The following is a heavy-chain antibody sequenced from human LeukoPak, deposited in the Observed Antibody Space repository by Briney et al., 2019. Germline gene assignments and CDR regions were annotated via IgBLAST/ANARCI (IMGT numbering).Heavy chain of an antibody. Sequence: PSETLSLTCTVSGGSLSSGYWGWMRQSPGRGLEWIGSIHHSGTTKYNTSLKSRVTISVDTSKNQFSLRLSSVTAADTAVYYCTIGGGWLTDYWGQGSLVTVSS. CDR1: GGSLSSGY. J-gene: IGHJ4*02. V-gene: IGHV4-59*01. CDR3: TIGGGWLTDY. CDR2: IHHSGTT. D-gene: IGHD6-19*01.